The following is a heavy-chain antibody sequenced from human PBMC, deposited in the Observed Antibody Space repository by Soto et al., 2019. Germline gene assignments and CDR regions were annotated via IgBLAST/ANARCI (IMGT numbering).Heavy chain of an antibody. CDR3: ARVVGIVGATHYYYYGMDV. Sequence: ASVKVSCKASGYTFTGYYMHWVRQAPGQGLEWMGWINPNSGGTNYAQKFQGRVTMNRDTSISTAYMELSRLRSDDTAVYYCARVVGIVGATHYYYYGMDVWGQGTTVTVSS. J-gene: IGHJ6*02. D-gene: IGHD1-26*01. CDR2: INPNSGGT. CDR1: GYTFTGYY. V-gene: IGHV1-2*02.